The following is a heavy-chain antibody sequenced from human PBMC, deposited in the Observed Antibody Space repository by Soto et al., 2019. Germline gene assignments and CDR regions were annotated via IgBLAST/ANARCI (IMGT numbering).Heavy chain of an antibody. CDR1: GFTFSSYA. CDR2: ISGSGGST. V-gene: IGHV3-23*01. Sequence: GGSLRLSCAASGFTFSSYAMSWVRQAPGKGLEWVSAISGSGGSTYYADSVKGRFTISRDNSKNTLYLQMNSLRAEDTAVYYCAKVHSGSYEAYYYYYGMDVWGQGTTVTVSS. J-gene: IGHJ6*02. CDR3: AKVHSGSYEAYYYYYGMDV. D-gene: IGHD1-26*01.